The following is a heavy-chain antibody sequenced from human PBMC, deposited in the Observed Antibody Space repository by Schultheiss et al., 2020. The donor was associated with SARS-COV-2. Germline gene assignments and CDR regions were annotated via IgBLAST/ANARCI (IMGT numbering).Heavy chain of an antibody. J-gene: IGHJ5*02. Sequence: SETLSLTCTVSGGSISSGGYYWSWIRQPPGKGLEWIGYIYYSGSTNYNPSLKSRVTISVDTSKNQFSLKLSSVTAADTAVYYCARSGDKHWFDPWGQGTLVTVSS. CDR3: ARSGDKHWFDP. CDR2: IYYSGST. V-gene: IGHV4-61*08. CDR1: GGSISSGGYY. D-gene: IGHD3-10*01.